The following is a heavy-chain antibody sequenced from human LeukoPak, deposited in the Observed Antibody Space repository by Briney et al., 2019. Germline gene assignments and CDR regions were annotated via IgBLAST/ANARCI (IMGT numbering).Heavy chain of an antibody. D-gene: IGHD1/OR15-1a*01. CDR2: IIPIFGTA. J-gene: IGHJ4*02. Sequence: GASVKVSXKASGGTFSSYAISWVRQAPGQGLEWMGRIIPIFGTANYAQKFQGRVTTTSDESTRTAYTELSRLRSEDTAVYYCARGGGITGTEFDYWGQGTLVTVSS. V-gene: IGHV1-69*13. CDR1: GGTFSSYA. CDR3: ARGGGITGTEFDY.